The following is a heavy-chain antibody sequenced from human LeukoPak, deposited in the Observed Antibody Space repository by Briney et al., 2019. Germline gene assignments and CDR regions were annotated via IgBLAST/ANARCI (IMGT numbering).Heavy chain of an antibody. CDR3: ARSIEASANWFDP. V-gene: IGHV3-7*04. J-gene: IGHJ5*02. CDR1: GFTFSSYW. Sequence: GGSLRLSCAASGFTFSSYWMSWVRQAPGKGLEWVANIKQDGSEKYYVDSVKGRFTISRDNAKNSLYLQMNSLRAEDTAVYYCARSIEASANWFDPWGQGTLVTVPS. D-gene: IGHD6-25*01. CDR2: IKQDGSEK.